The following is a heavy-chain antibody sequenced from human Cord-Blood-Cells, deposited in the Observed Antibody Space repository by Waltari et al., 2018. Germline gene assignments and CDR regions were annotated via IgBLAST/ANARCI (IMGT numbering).Heavy chain of an antibody. J-gene: IGHJ4*02. D-gene: IGHD6-6*01. CDR3: AREKYSSSSYFDY. V-gene: IGHV4-34*01. Sequence: QVQLQQWGAGLLKPSETLSLTCAVYGGSFSGYEWSWIRQPPGKGLEWIGEINHSGSTNYNPSLKSRVTISVDTSKNQFSLKLSSVTAADTAVYYCAREKYSSSSYFDYWGQGTLVTVSS. CDR2: INHSGST. CDR1: GGSFSGYE.